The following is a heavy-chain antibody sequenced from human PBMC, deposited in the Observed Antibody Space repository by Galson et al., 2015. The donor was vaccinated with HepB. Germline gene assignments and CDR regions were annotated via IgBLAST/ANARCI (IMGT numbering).Heavy chain of an antibody. CDR2: ISPYNRDT. CDR3: ARGSLVAVVSGTQDNWCDP. D-gene: IGHD2-15*01. Sequence: SVKVSCKASGYTFSSYAISWVRQAPGQGLEWLGWISPYNRDTNFARKLQGRVTLTMDTFTSTAYMELRSLRPDDTAVYYCARGSLVAVVSGTQDNWCDPWGQGTLVTVSS. V-gene: IGHV1-18*01. CDR1: GYTFSSYA. J-gene: IGHJ5*02.